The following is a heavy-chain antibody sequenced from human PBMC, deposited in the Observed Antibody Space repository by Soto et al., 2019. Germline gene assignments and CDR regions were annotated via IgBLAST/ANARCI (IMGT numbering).Heavy chain of an antibody. CDR2: ISSSSSTI. Sequence: GGSLSLCCAASGFTFGSYSRNWVRPAPGKGLEWVSYISSSSSTIYYADSVKGRFTISRDNAKNSLYLQMNSLRAEDTAVYYCARAPGYSSGWYGGNDAFDIWGQGTMVTVSS. D-gene: IGHD6-19*01. CDR1: GFTFGSYS. CDR3: ARAPGYSSGWYGGNDAFDI. V-gene: IGHV3-48*01. J-gene: IGHJ3*02.